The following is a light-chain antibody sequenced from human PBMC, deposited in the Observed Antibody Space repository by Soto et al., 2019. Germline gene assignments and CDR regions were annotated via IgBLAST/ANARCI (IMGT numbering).Light chain of an antibody. J-gene: IGKJ1*01. CDR3: QQRSNWPWT. CDR1: QSVSSY. CDR2: GAS. Sequence: EIVLTQSPATLSLSPWERATLSCRASQSVSSYLAWYQQKPGQAPRLLIYGASRRATGIPARFSGSGSGTDFTLTISSLEPEDFAVYYCQQRSNWPWTFGQGTKVDIK. V-gene: IGKV3-11*01.